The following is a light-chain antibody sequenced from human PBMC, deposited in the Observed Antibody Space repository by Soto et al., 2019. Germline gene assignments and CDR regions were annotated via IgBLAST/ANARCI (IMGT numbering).Light chain of an antibody. Sequence: EMVLTQSPATLSLSPGERATLSCSASQSVSSYLDWYQQKPGQAPRLVXYHASNRATGIPARFSGSGSGTDFTLTISSLEPEDFEVYYCQQRSNWPPTFGQGTRLEIK. CDR2: HAS. CDR3: QQRSNWPPT. J-gene: IGKJ5*01. V-gene: IGKV3-11*01. CDR1: QSVSSY.